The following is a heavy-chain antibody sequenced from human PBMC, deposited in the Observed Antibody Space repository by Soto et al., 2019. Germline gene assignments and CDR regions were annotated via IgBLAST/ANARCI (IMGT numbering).Heavy chain of an antibody. CDR1: GFTFSSYG. CDR3: ARDVPDCSSTSCYPDAFDI. CDR2: IWYDGSNK. J-gene: IGHJ3*02. V-gene: IGHV3-33*01. D-gene: IGHD2-2*01. Sequence: GGSLSLSCAASGFTFSSYGMHWVRQAPGKGLEWVAVIWYDGSNKYYADSVKGRFTISRDNSKNTLYLQMNSLRAEDTAVYYCARDVPDCSSTSCYPDAFDIWGQGTMVTVSS.